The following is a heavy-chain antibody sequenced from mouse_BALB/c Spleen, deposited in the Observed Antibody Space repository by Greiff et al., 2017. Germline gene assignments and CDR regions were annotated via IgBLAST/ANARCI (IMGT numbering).Heavy chain of an antibody. D-gene: IGHD2-4*01. CDR3: ARGADYDGGAMDY. CDR2: ISSGGST. V-gene: IGHV5-6-5*01. Sequence: EVQLQESGGGLVKPGGSLKLSCAASGFTFSSYAMSWVRQTPEKRLEWVASISSGGSTYYPDSVKGRFTISRDNARNILYLQMSSLRSEDTAMYYCARGADYDGGAMDYWGQGTSVTVSS. J-gene: IGHJ4*01. CDR1: GFTFSSYA.